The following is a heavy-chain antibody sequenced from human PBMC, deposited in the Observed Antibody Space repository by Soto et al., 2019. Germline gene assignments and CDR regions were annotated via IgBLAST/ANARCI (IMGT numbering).Heavy chain of an antibody. Sequence: SETLSLTCAVYGGSFSGYYWSWIRQPPGKGLEWIGEINHSGSTNYNPSLKSRVTISVDTSKNQFSLKLSSVTAADTAVYYCARGAVVVAAPKYYYYYYMDVWGKGTTVTVSS. CDR1: GGSFSGYY. J-gene: IGHJ6*03. V-gene: IGHV4-34*01. CDR3: ARGAVVVAAPKYYYYYYMDV. D-gene: IGHD2-15*01. CDR2: INHSGST.